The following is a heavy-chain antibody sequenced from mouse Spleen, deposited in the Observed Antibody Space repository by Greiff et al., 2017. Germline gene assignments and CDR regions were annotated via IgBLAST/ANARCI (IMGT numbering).Heavy chain of an antibody. CDR3: TRLNWDVPVDY. CDR1: GYTFTDYE. J-gene: IGHJ2*01. Sequence: QVQLQQSGAELVRPGASVTLSCKASGYTFTDYEMHWVKQTPVHGLEWIGAIDPETGGTAYNQKFTGKAILTADKSSSTAYMELRSLTSEDSAVYYCTRLNWDVPVDYWGQGTTLTVSS. CDR2: IDPETGGT. V-gene: IGHV1-15*01. D-gene: IGHD4-1*01.